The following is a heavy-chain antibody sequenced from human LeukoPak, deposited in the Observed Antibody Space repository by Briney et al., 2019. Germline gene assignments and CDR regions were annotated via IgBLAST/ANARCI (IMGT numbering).Heavy chain of an antibody. V-gene: IGHV3-23*01. J-gene: IGHJ4*02. CDR2: FSGSGGST. CDR1: GFTFSSYA. Sequence: PGGSLRLSCAASGFTFSSYAMSWVRQAPGKGLECISGFSGSGGSTYYADSVKGRFTISRDDSKNSLYLQMNSLRAEDTAVYYCAKDRISTRTFDYWGQGTLVTVSS. CDR3: AKDRISTRTFDY. D-gene: IGHD3-3*01.